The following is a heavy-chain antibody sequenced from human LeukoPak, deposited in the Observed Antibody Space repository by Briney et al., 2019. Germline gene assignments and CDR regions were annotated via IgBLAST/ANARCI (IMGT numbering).Heavy chain of an antibody. D-gene: IGHD1-26*01. Sequence: ASVKVSCKASGYTLTGYYMHWVRQAPEPRLERMGWINTNSGGTNNAKKFPGRVTMTSDTSISTAYMELSRLRSDDTVVYYYARHQGLVGARHQEGHYWGQGTLVTVSS. J-gene: IGHJ4*02. CDR1: GYTLTGYY. CDR3: ARHQGLVGARHQEGHY. V-gene: IGHV1-2*02. CDR2: INTNSGGT.